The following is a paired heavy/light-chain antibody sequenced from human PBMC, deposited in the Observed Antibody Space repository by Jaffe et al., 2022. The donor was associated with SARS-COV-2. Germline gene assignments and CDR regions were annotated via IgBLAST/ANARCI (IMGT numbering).Heavy chain of an antibody. CDR2: IKSKPHGGTT. CDR1: GFTVSNAW. J-gene: IGHJ3*02. V-gene: IGHV3-15*01. D-gene: IGHD2-8*02. Sequence: EVQLVESGGGLVTPGGSLRLSCAVSGFTVSNAWMTWVRQAPGKGLEWVGRIKSKPHGGTTDYAAPVKGRFSISRDDSENTLNLQMDSLKTEDTAVYYCTRGYSTVTSYHGDDAFDIWGQGTMVTVSS. CDR3: TRGYSTVTSYHGDDAFDI.
Light chain of an antibody. V-gene: IGLV2-14*01. CDR1: SSDVGAYNY. CDR2: EVS. CDR3: SAYTGSVNLVV. Sequence: QSALTQPASVSGSPGQSITISCTGTSSDVGAYNYVSWYQQHPGKAPKLMIYEVSNRPSGVSNRFSGSKSGNTASLTISGLQADDEADYFCSAYTGSVNLVVFGGGTKVTVL. J-gene: IGLJ2*01.